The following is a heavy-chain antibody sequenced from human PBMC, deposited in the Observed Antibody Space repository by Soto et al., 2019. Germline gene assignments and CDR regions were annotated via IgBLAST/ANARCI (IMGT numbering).Heavy chain of an antibody. CDR3: AKERVVVVAAWYFDY. Sequence: GGSLRLSCAASGFTFSSYGMHWVRQAPGKGLEWVAVISYDGSNKYYADSVKGRFTISRDNSKNTLYLQMNSLRAEDTAVYYCAKERVVVVAAWYFDYWGQGTLVTVSS. V-gene: IGHV3-30*18. CDR2: ISYDGSNK. D-gene: IGHD2-15*01. J-gene: IGHJ4*02. CDR1: GFTFSSYG.